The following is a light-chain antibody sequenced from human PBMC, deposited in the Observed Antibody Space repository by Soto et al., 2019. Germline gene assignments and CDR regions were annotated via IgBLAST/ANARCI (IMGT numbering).Light chain of an antibody. Sequence: DIQMTQSPSSVSASVGDSVTITCRARQDIGNWLLWYQQKPGKAPKILIFGASSLQSGVPSRFSGNSAGTAFTLTVSSLQPEDSATYFCQQANSVPPTFGQGTKVEI. CDR1: QDIGNW. CDR3: QQANSVPPT. J-gene: IGKJ1*01. CDR2: GAS. V-gene: IGKV1-12*01.